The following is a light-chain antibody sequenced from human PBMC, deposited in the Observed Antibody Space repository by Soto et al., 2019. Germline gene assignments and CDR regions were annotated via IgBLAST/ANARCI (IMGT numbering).Light chain of an antibody. V-gene: IGKV1-39*01. Sequence: IQMTQSPSSLSASVGDRVTITCRAGQSIISYLNWYQQRPGKAPKLLIYAASSLQSEVPSRFSGSGSGTDFTLTISSLQPEDFVTYYCQQTYSTPITFGQGTRLEVK. CDR3: QQTYSTPIT. CDR1: QSIISY. CDR2: AAS. J-gene: IGKJ5*01.